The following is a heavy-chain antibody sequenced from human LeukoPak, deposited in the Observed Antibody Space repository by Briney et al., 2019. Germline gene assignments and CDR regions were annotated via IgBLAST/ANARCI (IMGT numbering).Heavy chain of an antibody. V-gene: IGHV3-30*02. J-gene: IGHJ3*01. CDR3: ARWQLGRYHAFDL. D-gene: IGHD1-26*01. Sequence: GGSLRLSCAASGFKFASFGMHWVRQAPGKGLEWVASVRFDGNNKYYADSVKGRFTISRDNSKNTLYLQMNSLRVEDTAVYYCARWQLGRYHAFDLWGQGTMVTVSS. CDR1: GFKFASFG. CDR2: VRFDGNNK.